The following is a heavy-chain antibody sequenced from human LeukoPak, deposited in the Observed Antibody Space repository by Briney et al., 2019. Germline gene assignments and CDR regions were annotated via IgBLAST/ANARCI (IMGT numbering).Heavy chain of an antibody. D-gene: IGHD3-22*01. Sequence: GASLRSSCAAAGFTFSSYAMSWVRQAAGKGLEWVSVFSGSCGSTYYADSVKGRFTISRENSKNTLYLQMNSLRAEDTAVYYSEKDLPSITMIVGGFDPWGQGTLVTVSS. V-gene: IGHV3-23*01. CDR1: GFTFSSYA. CDR2: FSGSCGST. J-gene: IGHJ5*02. CDR3: EKDLPSITMIVGGFDP.